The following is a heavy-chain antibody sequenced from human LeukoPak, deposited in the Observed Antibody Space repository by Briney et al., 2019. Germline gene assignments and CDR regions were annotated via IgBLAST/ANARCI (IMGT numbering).Heavy chain of an antibody. D-gene: IGHD2-21*01. Sequence: GGSLRLSCAASGFTFSGYGMSWVRQAPGKGLGCGSSLSGSGGSTNHADSVKGRFTISRDNSKNTLYLQMNSLRAEDTAVYYCAKVGTAYSYDYFDYWGQGTLVTVSS. J-gene: IGHJ4*02. V-gene: IGHV3-23*01. CDR3: AKVGTAYSYDYFDY. CDR1: GFTFSGYG. CDR2: LSGSGGST.